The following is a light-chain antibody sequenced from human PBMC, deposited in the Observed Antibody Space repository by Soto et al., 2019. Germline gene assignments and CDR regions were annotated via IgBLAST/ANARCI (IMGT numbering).Light chain of an antibody. V-gene: IGKV3-11*01. CDR2: DAS. CDR3: QQRSNWPR. Sequence: EFVLTQSPATLSLSPGETATLSCRASRDIRNHLAWYQQKPGQAPGLLIYDASDRATGIPARFRGSGSGTDFNLTITYLEPEDFAVYFCQQRSNWPRFGQGTKVEIK. J-gene: IGKJ1*01. CDR1: RDIRNH.